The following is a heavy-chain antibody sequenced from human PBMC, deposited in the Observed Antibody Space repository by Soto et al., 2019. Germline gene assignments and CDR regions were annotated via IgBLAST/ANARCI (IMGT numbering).Heavy chain of an antibody. CDR1: GDSITRGAYY. D-gene: IGHD3-22*01. V-gene: IGHV4-61*08. J-gene: IGHJ4*02. CDR2: IDSSGDT. Sequence: SETLSLTCTVSGDSITRGAYYWTWIRQHPGKGPEWIGYIDSSGDTKYNPSLKSRVTISVDTSKNQFSLKLNSVTAADTAVYFCARFSSSGFRRDYWGQGTLVTVS. CDR3: ARFSSSGFRRDY.